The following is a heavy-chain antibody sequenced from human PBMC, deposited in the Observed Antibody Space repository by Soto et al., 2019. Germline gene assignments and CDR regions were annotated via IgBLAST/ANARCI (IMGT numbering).Heavy chain of an antibody. CDR2: ISYEGSTK. CDR3: AKDGGFDYGFWYFDL. V-gene: IGHV3-30-3*01. Sequence: QVQLVESGGGVVQPGRSLRLSCAASGFTFSSYVMHWVRQAPGKGLERVAVISYEGSTKYYADSVKGRFTISRDNPKNTLYLQMDSLRVDDTAVYYCAKDGGFDYGFWYFDLWGRGTLVTVSS. D-gene: IGHD4-17*01. CDR1: GFTFSSYV. J-gene: IGHJ2*01.